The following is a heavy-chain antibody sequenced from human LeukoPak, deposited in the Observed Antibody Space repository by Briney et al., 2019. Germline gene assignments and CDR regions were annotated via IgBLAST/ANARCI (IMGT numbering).Heavy chain of an antibody. CDR2: IKQDGSEK. D-gene: IGHD3-22*01. Sequence: GGSLRLSCAASGFTFSSYWMSWVRQAPGKGLEWVANIKQDGSEKYYVDSVKGRFTISRDNAKNSLYLQMNSLRAEDTAVYYCARDLSYYDSSGSQGDYWGQGTLVTVSS. CDR3: ARDLSYYDSSGSQGDY. CDR1: GFTFSSYW. V-gene: IGHV3-7*01. J-gene: IGHJ4*02.